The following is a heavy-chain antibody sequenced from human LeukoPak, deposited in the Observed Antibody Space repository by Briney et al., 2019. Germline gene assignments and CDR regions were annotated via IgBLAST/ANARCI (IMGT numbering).Heavy chain of an antibody. V-gene: IGHV1-46*01. J-gene: IGHJ4*02. Sequence: GAXXKVSCKASGYTFTSYYMHWVRQAPGQGLEWMGIINPSGGSTSYAQKFQGRVTMTRDTSTSTVYMELSRLRSDDTAVYYCARDPFNDSSGYPTHWGQGTLVTVSS. CDR2: INPSGGST. CDR1: GYTFTSYY. CDR3: ARDPFNDSSGYPTH. D-gene: IGHD3-22*01.